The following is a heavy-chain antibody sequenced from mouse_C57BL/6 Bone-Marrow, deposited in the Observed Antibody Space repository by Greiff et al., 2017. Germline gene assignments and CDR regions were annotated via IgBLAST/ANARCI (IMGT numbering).Heavy chain of an antibody. CDR1: GYTFTSYW. V-gene: IGHV1-50*01. D-gene: IGHD2-10*02. CDR3: AREGWYGNYRDY. J-gene: IGHJ2*01. CDR2: IDPSDSYT. Sequence: QVQLQQPGAELVKPGASVKLSCKASGYTFTSYWMQWVKQRPGQGLEWIGEIDPSDSYTNYNQKFKGKATLTVDTSSSTAYMQLSSLTSEDSAVYYGAREGWYGNYRDYWGQGTTLTVSS.